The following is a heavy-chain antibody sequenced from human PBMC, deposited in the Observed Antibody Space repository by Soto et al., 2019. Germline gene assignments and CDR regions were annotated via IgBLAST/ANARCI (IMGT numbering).Heavy chain of an antibody. D-gene: IGHD2-8*02. Sequence: ASDTLSXTXAVXGGSFSGYDWSWIRQPPGTGLEWIGEINHSGSTNYNPSLKSRVTISVDTSKNQFSLKLTSVTAADTAVYYCARDKITGLFDYWGQGTLVTVSS. CDR1: GGSFSGYD. V-gene: IGHV4-34*01. CDR2: INHSGST. J-gene: IGHJ4*02. CDR3: ARDKITGLFDY.